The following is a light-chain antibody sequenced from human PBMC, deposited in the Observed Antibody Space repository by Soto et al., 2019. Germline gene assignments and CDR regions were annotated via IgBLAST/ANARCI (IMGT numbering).Light chain of an antibody. CDR2: AAS. J-gene: IGKJ1*01. CDR1: EGIRND. CDR3: LQDYNYPRT. Sequence: AIQMTQSPSSLSASVGDRVTITCRASEGIRNDLGWYQQKPGKAPNLLIYAASSLQSGVPSRFSGSGSGTDFTLTISSLQPEDFATYYCLQDYNYPRTFGQGTKVEIK. V-gene: IGKV1-6*01.